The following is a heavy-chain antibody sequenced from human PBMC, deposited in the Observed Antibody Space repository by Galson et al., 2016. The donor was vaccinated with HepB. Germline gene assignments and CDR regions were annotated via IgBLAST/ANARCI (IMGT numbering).Heavy chain of an antibody. CDR2: TYYRSKWYN. CDR3: ARVTVAGTGGFDP. V-gene: IGHV6-1*01. D-gene: IGHD6-19*01. Sequence: CAISGDSVSRSGATWNWIRQSPSRGLEWLGRTYYRSKWYNDYAVSVKGRITINPDTSKNQFSLQLNSVTPEDTAVYYCARVTVAGTGGFDPWGQGTLVTVSS. J-gene: IGHJ5*02. CDR1: GDSVSRSGAT.